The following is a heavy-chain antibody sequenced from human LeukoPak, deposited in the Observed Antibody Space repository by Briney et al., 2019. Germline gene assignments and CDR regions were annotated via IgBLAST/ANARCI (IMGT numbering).Heavy chain of an antibody. CDR3: ERGAYGSGTYHDFDI. J-gene: IGHJ3*02. Sequence: SGGSLRLSCAASGFTFSSYGMHWVRQAPGKGLEWVAVIWYDGSNKYYVDSVKGRFTISRDNSKNTLYLQMNSLRAEDTAVYYCERGAYGSGTYHDFDIWGQGTMVTVSS. CDR2: IWYDGSNK. CDR1: GFTFSSYG. D-gene: IGHD3-10*01. V-gene: IGHV3-33*01.